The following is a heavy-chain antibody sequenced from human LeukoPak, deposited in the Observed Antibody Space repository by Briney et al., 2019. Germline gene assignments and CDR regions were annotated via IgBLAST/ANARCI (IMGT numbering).Heavy chain of an antibody. CDR3: AKDYHSSSWYFFDY. CDR1: GFTVSSNY. D-gene: IGHD6-13*01. Sequence: GGSLRLSCAASGFTVSSNYMSWVRQAPGKGLEWVSVIYSGGSTYYADSVKGRFTISRDNSKNTLYLQMNSLRAEDTTVYYCAKDYHSSSWYFFDYWGQGILVTVSS. CDR2: IYSGGST. V-gene: IGHV3-53*01. J-gene: IGHJ4*02.